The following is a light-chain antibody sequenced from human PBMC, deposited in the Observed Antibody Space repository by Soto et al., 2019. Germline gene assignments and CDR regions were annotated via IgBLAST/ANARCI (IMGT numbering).Light chain of an antibody. J-gene: IGKJ2*01. CDR1: QTMRSY. V-gene: IGKV1-39*01. Sequence: DIQMTQSPSSLSASVGGRVTITCRASQTMRSYLHWYQQTPGTAPALLIYAASTLQSGVPSRFSGSGSGTDFTLTISSLQPEDFATYYCQQSYSSPYTFGQGTKVDI. CDR2: AAS. CDR3: QQSYSSPYT.